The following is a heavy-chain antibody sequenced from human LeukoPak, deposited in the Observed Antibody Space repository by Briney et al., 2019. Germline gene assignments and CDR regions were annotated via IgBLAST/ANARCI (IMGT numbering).Heavy chain of an antibody. Sequence: GGSLRLSCAASRFTFSSYAMNWVRQAPGKGLEWVSAISGSGGSIYYTDSVKGRFTISRDNSKNTLFLQMNSLRAEDTAVYYCAKVWGSYSTGYFDHWGQGTLVTVSS. D-gene: IGHD1-26*01. CDR2: ISGSGGSI. CDR3: AKVWGSYSTGYFDH. J-gene: IGHJ4*02. V-gene: IGHV3-23*01. CDR1: RFTFSSYA.